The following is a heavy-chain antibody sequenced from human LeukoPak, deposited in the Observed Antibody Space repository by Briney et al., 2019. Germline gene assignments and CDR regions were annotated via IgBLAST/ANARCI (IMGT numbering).Heavy chain of an antibody. V-gene: IGHV4-38-2*01. CDR2: IYHSGST. J-gene: IGHJ5*02. CDR3: ARREGSNHAP. CDR1: GYSISSGYY. D-gene: IGHD4-11*01. Sequence: PSETLSLTCGVSGYSISSGYYWAGIRQPPGKGLEWIGNIYHSGSTYYNPSLKSRVTISVDTSKNQFSLNLSSVTAADTAVYYCARREGSNHAPWGQGTLVTVSS.